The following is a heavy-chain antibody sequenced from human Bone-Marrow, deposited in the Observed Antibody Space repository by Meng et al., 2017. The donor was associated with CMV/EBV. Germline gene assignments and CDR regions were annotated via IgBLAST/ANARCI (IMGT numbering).Heavy chain of an antibody. D-gene: IGHD2-2*02. CDR3: AGEYCSSTSCYTLNWFDP. Sequence: TFSSYSISWVRQAPGQGLEWMGGIIPIFGTANYAQKFQGRVTITADKSTSTAYMELSSLRSEDTAVYYCAGEYCSSTSCYTLNWFDPWGQGTLVTVSS. J-gene: IGHJ5*02. CDR2: IIPIFGTA. V-gene: IGHV1-69*06. CDR1: TFSSYS.